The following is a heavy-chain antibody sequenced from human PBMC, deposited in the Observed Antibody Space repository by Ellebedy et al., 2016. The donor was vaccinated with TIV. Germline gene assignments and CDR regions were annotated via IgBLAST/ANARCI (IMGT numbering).Heavy chain of an antibody. CDR3: AKDARRMNSGWYDFDY. CDR2: INSDGSST. CDR1: GFTFSSYW. V-gene: IGHV3-74*01. Sequence: PGGSLRLSCAASGFTFSSYWMHWVRQAPGKGLVWVSRINSDGSSTSYADSVKGRFTISRDNAKNTLYLQMNSLRAEDTDVYYCAKDARRMNSGWYDFDYWGQGTLVTVSS. J-gene: IGHJ4*02. D-gene: IGHD6-19*01.